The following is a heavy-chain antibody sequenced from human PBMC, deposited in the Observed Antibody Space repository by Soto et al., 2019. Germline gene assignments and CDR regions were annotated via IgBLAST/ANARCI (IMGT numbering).Heavy chain of an antibody. Sequence: QVHLVQSGADGRKSGSSVRVSCTASGGGTLSNDAISWVRQAPGQGLEWLGRISPFFGTTVYSQSFQGRLTMTADASTGTVYMDLRSLTSDDTAVYYCAREVVTETTWGSFDSWGQGTLVTVSS. J-gene: IGHJ4*02. CDR2: ISPFFGTT. D-gene: IGHD2-21*02. CDR3: AREVVTETTWGSFDS. CDR1: GGGTLSNDA. V-gene: IGHV1-69*01.